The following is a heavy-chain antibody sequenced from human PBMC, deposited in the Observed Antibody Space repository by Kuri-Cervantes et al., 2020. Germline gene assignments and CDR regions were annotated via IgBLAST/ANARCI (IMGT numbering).Heavy chain of an antibody. D-gene: IGHD1-26*01. CDR2: IYSGGST. CDR1: GFTFSSYA. Sequence: GESLKISCAASGFTFSSYAMHWVRQAPGKGLEWVSVIYSGGSTYYADSVKGRFTISRDNSKNTLYLQMNSLRAEDTAVYYCAKGTASGNFDLWGRGTLVTDSS. V-gene: IGHV3-NL1*01. CDR3: AKGTASGNFDL. J-gene: IGHJ2*01.